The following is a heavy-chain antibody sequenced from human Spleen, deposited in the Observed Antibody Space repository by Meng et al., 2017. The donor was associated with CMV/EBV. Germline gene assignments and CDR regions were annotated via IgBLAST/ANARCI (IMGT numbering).Heavy chain of an antibody. CDR1: GFTFSSYS. D-gene: IGHD3-10*01. Sequence: GESLKISCAASGFTFSSYSMNWVRQAPGKGLEWVSSISSSSSYIYYADSAKGRFTISRDNAKKSLNLQMNSLRAEDTAVYYCARDRTGSGSNSDYWGQGTLVTVSS. CDR2: ISSSSSYI. CDR3: ARDRTGSGSNSDY. J-gene: IGHJ4*02. V-gene: IGHV3-21*01.